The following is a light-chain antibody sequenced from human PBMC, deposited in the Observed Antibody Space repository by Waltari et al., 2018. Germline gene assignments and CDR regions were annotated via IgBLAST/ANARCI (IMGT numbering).Light chain of an antibody. CDR2: KAS. CDR1: QSISSW. CDR3: QQYQSYSYT. V-gene: IGKV1-5*03. J-gene: IGKJ2*01. Sequence: VTITCRASQSISSWLAWYQQKPGKAPKLLIYKASNLQSGVPSRFSGSGSGTEFTLTISSLQPDDFATYYCQQYQSYSYTFGQGTKLDI.